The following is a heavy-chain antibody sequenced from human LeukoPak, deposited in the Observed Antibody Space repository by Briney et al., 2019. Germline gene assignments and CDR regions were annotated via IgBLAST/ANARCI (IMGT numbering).Heavy chain of an antibody. CDR1: GGSISSGSYY. Sequence: SQTLSLTCTVSGGSISSGSYYWGWIRQPPGKGLEWIGSIYYSGSTYYNPSLKSRVTISVDTSKNQFSLKLSSVTAADTAVYYCARTHYDSSGYANIFDYWGQGTLVTVSS. CDR3: ARTHYDSSGYANIFDY. J-gene: IGHJ4*02. CDR2: IYYSGST. D-gene: IGHD3-22*01. V-gene: IGHV4-39*01.